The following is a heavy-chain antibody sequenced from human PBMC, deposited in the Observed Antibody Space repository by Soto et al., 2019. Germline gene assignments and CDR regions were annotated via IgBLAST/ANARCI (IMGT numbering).Heavy chain of an antibody. D-gene: IGHD3-10*01. J-gene: IGHJ5*02. CDR2: IIPIFGTA. CDR3: ARSYGSGSYWFDP. Sequence: ASVKVSCKASGGTFSSYAISWVRQAPGQGLEWMGGIIPIFGTANYAQKFQGRVTITADESTSTAYMELSSLRSEDTAVYYCARSYGSGSYWFDPWGQGTLVTVSS. V-gene: IGHV1-69*13. CDR1: GGTFSSYA.